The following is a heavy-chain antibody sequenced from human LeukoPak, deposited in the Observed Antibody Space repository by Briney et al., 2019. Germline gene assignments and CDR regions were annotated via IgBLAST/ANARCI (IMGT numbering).Heavy chain of an antibody. CDR3: ARVSTGYFDY. CDR2: INWNGGST. J-gene: IGHJ4*02. V-gene: IGHV3-20*04. Sequence: PGGSLRLSCAASGFTFDDYGMSWVRQTPGKGLEWVSGINWNGGSTGYADSVKGRFTISRDNAKNSLYLQMNSLRAEDTALYYSARVSTGYFDYWGQGTLVTVSS. D-gene: IGHD3-9*01. CDR1: GFTFDDYG.